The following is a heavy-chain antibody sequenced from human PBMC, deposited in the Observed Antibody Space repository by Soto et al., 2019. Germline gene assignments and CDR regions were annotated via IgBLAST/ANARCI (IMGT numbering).Heavy chain of an antibody. V-gene: IGHV1-2*02. CDR2: INPYGGGA. D-gene: IGHD3-10*01. CDR1: GYTFTGYF. Sequence: QVQLLQSGAEVKKPGASVKVSCKASGYTFTGYFMHWVRQAPGQGLEWMGWINPYGGGADYAQGFQGRVTMTRDTSISTVYMELSRLRFDDTAVYYCARVIRGAYYNSPLDTWGQGTVVTVSS. J-gene: IGHJ5*02. CDR3: ARVIRGAYYNSPLDT.